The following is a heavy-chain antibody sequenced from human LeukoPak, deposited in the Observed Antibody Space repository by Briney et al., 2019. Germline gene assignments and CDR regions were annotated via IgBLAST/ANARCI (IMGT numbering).Heavy chain of an antibody. CDR3: ARAVIPVAVKPAFDY. CDR2: ISPYNGNT. D-gene: IGHD6-13*01. CDR1: GYSFTSYG. V-gene: IGHV1-18*01. Sequence: ASVKVSCKASGYSFTSYGFSWVRQAPGQGLEWMGWISPYNGNTNYAQKLQGRVTMTSDTSTSTAYMELRSLRSDDTAVYYCARAVIPVAVKPAFDYWGQGTLVTVSS. J-gene: IGHJ4*02.